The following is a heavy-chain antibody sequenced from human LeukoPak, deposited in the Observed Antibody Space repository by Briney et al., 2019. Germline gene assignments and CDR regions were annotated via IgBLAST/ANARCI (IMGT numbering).Heavy chain of an antibody. CDR2: INAGNGNT. CDR3: ARGSIAVAGPDFAFDY. J-gene: IGHJ4*02. CDR1: GYTFTSYA. D-gene: IGHD6-19*01. V-gene: IGHV1-3*01. Sequence: ASVKVSCKASGYTFTSYAMHWVRQAPGQRLEWMGWINAGNGNTKYSQKFQGRVTITRDTSASTAYMELSSLRSEDTAVYYCARGSIAVAGPDFAFDYWGQGTLVTVSS.